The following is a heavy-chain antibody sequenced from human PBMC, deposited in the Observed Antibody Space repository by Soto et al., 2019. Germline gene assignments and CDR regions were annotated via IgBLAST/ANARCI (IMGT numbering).Heavy chain of an antibody. CDR1: GYTFTSYG. CDR2: ISAYNGNT. CDR3: ARDVPAGIAVAAEQFDY. V-gene: IGHV1-18*01. D-gene: IGHD6-19*01. Sequence: QVQLVQSGAEVKKPGASVKVSCTASGYTFTSYGISWVRQAPGQGLEWMGWISAYNGNTNYAQKLQGRVTMTTDTSTSTAYMELRSLRSDDTAVYYCARDVPAGIAVAAEQFDYWGQGTLVTVSS. J-gene: IGHJ4*02.